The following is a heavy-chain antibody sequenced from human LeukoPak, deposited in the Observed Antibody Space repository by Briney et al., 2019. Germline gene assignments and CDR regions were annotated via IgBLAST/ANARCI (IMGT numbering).Heavy chain of an antibody. CDR2: ISTSSGTI. CDR1: GFTFSSYS. J-gene: IGHJ4*02. Sequence: GGSLRLSCAASGFTFSSYSMIWVRQAPGKGLEWVSYISTSSGTIYYADSVKGRFTISRDNAKNSLYLQMNSLRAEDTAVYYCALSFDYWGQGTLVTVSS. CDR3: ALSFDY. V-gene: IGHV3-48*01.